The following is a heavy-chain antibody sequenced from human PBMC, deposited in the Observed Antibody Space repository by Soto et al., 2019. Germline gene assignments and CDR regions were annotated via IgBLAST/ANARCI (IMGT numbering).Heavy chain of an antibody. CDR1: GFSLSNARMG. Sequence: SGPTLVNPTETLTLTCTVSGFSLSNARMGVSWIRQPPGKALEWLAHIFSNDEKSYSTSLKSRLTISKDTSKSQVVLTMTNMDPVDTATYYCARSYYDYIWGSYRYPSFDYWGQGTLVTVSS. V-gene: IGHV2-26*01. J-gene: IGHJ4*02. D-gene: IGHD3-16*02. CDR3: ARSYYDYIWGSYRYPSFDY. CDR2: IFSNDEK.